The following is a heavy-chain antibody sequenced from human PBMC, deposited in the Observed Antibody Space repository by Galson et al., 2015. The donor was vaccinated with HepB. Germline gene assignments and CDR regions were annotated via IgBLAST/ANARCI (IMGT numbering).Heavy chain of an antibody. CDR2: IYYSGST. CDR3: ARGRRVINQYYYDSSGYYSPGRYYYFDY. J-gene: IGHJ4*02. Sequence: LSLTCTVSGGSISSGDYYWSWIRQPPGKGLEWIGYIYYSGSTYYNPSLKSRVTISVDTSKNQFSLKLSSVTAADTAVYYCARGRRVINQYYYDSSGYYSPGRYYYFDYWGQGTLVTVSS. D-gene: IGHD3-22*01. V-gene: IGHV4-30-4*01. CDR1: GGSISSGDYY.